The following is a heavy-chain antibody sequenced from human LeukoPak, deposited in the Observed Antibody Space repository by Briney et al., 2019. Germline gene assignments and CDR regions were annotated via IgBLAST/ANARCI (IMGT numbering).Heavy chain of an antibody. CDR1: GFNFDDYG. CDR2: ISWNSVGT. J-gene: IGHJ4*02. V-gene: IGHV3-9*01. Sequence: GSSLRLSCEASGFNFDDYGMHWVRQALGKGLDWVSGISWNSVGTGYGDSVKGRFTISRDNAKNSVYLQMNSLRAEDTAVYYCATPKYSSSWSYFDYWGQGTLVTVSS. CDR3: ATPKYSSSWSYFDY. D-gene: IGHD6-13*01.